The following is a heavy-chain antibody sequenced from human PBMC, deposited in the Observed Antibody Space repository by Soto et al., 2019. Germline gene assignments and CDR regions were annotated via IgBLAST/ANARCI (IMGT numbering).Heavy chain of an antibody. Sequence: EVQLVGSGGGLVQPGGSLRLSCAVSGFTFSSFWMHWVRQAPGEGLVWVSRINTDGSSTSYADSVKGRFTISRDNAKNTLYLQMSSLRVEDTAMYYCAKRGVDTFGLSYWGQGTLVTVSS. CDR3: AKRGVDTFGLSY. J-gene: IGHJ4*02. CDR2: INTDGSST. D-gene: IGHD3-10*01. V-gene: IGHV3-74*01. CDR1: GFTFSSFW.